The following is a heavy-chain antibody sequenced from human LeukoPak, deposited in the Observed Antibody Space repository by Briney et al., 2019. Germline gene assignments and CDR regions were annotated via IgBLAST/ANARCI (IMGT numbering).Heavy chain of an antibody. D-gene: IGHD3-22*01. CDR3: ARVTGYMIEDYFDY. V-gene: IGHV4-59*01. CDR2: IYYSGST. CDR1: GGSISSYY. J-gene: IGHJ4*02. Sequence: SETLSLTCTVSGGSISSYYWSWIRQPPGKGLEWIGYIYYSGSTNYKPSLKSRVTISVGTSKNQFSLKLRSVTAADTAVYYCARVTGYMIEDYFDYWGQGTLVTVSS.